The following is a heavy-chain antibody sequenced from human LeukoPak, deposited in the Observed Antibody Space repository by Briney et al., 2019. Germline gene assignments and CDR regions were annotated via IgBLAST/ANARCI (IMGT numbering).Heavy chain of an antibody. J-gene: IGHJ4*02. CDR2: IWYDGSNK. CDR1: GFTFSSDG. D-gene: IGHD5-12*01. Sequence: GGSLRLSCAASGFTFSSDGMHWVRQAPGTGLGWVAVIWYDGSNKYYVDSVKGRFTISRDNSKNTLYLQMNSLRAEDTPVYYCARGGSGYDFGFWGQGTLVTVSS. CDR3: ARGGSGYDFGF. V-gene: IGHV3-33*01.